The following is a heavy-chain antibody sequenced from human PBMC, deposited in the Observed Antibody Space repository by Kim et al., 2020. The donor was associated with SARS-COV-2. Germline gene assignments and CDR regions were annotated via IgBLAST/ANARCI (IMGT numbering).Heavy chain of an antibody. CDR2: ISSSGSTI. J-gene: IGHJ2*01. Sequence: GSLRLSCAASGFTFSDYYMSWIRQAPGKGLEWVSYISSSGSTIYYADSVKGRFTISRDNAKNSLYLQMNSLRAEDTAVYYCARVSYYGSGSYRYFDLWGRGTLVTVSS. V-gene: IGHV3-11*01. CDR1: GFTFSDYY. D-gene: IGHD3-10*01. CDR3: ARVSYYGSGSYRYFDL.